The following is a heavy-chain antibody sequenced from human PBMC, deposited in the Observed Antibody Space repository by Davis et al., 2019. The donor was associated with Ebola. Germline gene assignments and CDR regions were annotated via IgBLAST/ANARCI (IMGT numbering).Heavy chain of an antibody. Sequence: GESLKISCKAPGYNFPTYLITWVRQMPGKGLEGMGRIDPSDSYTNYSPSVQGHVTISADKSTSTAYLQWSSLKASDTAIYYCARRRPLVYYGLDVWGQGTAVTVSS. D-gene: IGHD2-8*02. CDR1: GYNFPTYL. CDR3: ARRRPLVYYGLDV. J-gene: IGHJ6*02. CDR2: IDPSDSYT. V-gene: IGHV5-10-1*01.